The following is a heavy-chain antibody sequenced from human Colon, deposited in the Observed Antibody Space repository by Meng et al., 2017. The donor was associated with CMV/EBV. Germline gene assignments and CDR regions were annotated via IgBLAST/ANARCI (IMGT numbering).Heavy chain of an antibody. CDR3: AKQGSGGYNWFDP. J-gene: IGHJ5*02. CDR2: ISGSGGST. Sequence: SCAASGFTFSSYAMSWDRQAPGKGLEWVSAISGSGGSTYYADSVKGRFTISRDNSKNTLYLQMNSLRAEDTAVYYCAKQGSGGYNWFDPWGQGTLVTVSS. V-gene: IGHV3-23*01. CDR1: GFTFSSYA. D-gene: IGHD2-15*01.